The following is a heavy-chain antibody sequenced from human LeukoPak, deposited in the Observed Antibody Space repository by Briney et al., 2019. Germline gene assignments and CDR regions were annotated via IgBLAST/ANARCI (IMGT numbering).Heavy chain of an antibody. Sequence: PGGSLRLSCAASGFTFSSYGMHWVRQAPGKGLEWVAVISYDGSNKYYADSVKGRFTISRDNSKNTLYLQMNSLRAEDTAVYYCAKDKGPSITMIRYFDYWGQGTLVTVSS. CDR3: AKDKGPSITMIRYFDY. D-gene: IGHD3-22*01. CDR1: GFTFSSYG. V-gene: IGHV3-30*18. J-gene: IGHJ4*02. CDR2: ISYDGSNK.